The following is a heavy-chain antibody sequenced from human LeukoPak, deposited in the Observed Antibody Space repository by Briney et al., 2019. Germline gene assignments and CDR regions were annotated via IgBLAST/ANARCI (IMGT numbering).Heavy chain of an antibody. V-gene: IGHV1-69*13. D-gene: IGHD3-22*01. Sequence: SVKVSCKASGGTFSSYAISWVRQAPGQGLEWMGGIIPIFGTANYAQRFQGRVTITADESTSTAYMELSSLRSEDTAVYYCALPEKGLDYYDSSGRFDYWGQGTLVTVSS. J-gene: IGHJ4*02. CDR1: GGTFSSYA. CDR2: IIPIFGTA. CDR3: ALPEKGLDYYDSSGRFDY.